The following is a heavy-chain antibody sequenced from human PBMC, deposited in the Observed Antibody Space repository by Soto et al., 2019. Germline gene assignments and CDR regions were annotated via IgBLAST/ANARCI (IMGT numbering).Heavy chain of an antibody. CDR2: VIPIFGTA. CDR1: GGTFSSYA. Sequence: ASVKVSCKASGGTFSSYAISWVRQAPGQGLEWMGGVIPIFGTANYAQKFQGRVTITADESTSTAYMELSSLRSEDTAVYYCARGPPYYDSSGYYDWGQGTLVTVSS. J-gene: IGHJ1*01. V-gene: IGHV1-69*13. CDR3: ARGPPYYDSSGYYD. D-gene: IGHD3-22*01.